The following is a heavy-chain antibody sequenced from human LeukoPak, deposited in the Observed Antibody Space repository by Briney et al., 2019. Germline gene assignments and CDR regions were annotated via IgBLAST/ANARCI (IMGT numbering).Heavy chain of an antibody. J-gene: IGHJ6*03. D-gene: IGHD3-3*01. CDR1: GGSISSYY. V-gene: IGHV4-4*07. CDR2: IYTSGST. Sequence: SETLSLTCTVSGGSISSYYWSWIRQPAGKGLEWIGRIYTSGSTNYNPSPKSRGTMSVDTSKNQFSLKLSSVTAADTAVYYCAREYYDFWSGTYYYYMDVWGKGTTVTVSS. CDR3: AREYYDFWSGTYYYYMDV.